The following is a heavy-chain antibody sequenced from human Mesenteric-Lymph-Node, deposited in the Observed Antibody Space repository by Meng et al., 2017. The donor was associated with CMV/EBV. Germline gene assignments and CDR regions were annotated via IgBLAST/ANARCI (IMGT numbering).Heavy chain of an antibody. V-gene: IGHV3-23*01. CDR1: CSSYD. Sequence: CSSYDRSGVGRAPEKELEWGASMRGSGRSAYYADSVEGRFTISRDNSKNTLYLQMNSLRAEDTAVYYCAKDWSRYCSSTSCYGAFDCWGQGTMVTVSS. CDR3: AKDWSRYCSSTSCYGAFDC. D-gene: IGHD2-2*01. J-gene: IGHJ3*01. CDR2: MRGSGRSA.